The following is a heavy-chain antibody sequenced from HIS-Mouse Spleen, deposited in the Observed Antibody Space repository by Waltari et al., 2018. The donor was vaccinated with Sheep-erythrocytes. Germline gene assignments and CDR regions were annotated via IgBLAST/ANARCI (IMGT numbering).Heavy chain of an antibody. D-gene: IGHD6-19*01. V-gene: IGHV3-48*01. CDR2: ISSSSSTI. Sequence: EVQLVESGGGWVQPGGSMRLSGASSGFTFRSHSMNWVRQAPGKGLEWVSYISSSSSTIYYADSVKGRFTISRDNAKNSLYLQMNSLRAEDTAVYYCARDPYEVGWYDYWGQGTLVTVSS. CDR3: ARDPYEVGWYDY. J-gene: IGHJ4*02. CDR1: GFTFRSHS.